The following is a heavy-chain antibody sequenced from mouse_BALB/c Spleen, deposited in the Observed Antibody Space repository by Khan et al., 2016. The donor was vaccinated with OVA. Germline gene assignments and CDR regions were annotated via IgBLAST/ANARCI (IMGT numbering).Heavy chain of an antibody. CDR3: TSHRGYYGSNPYFDY. D-gene: IGHD1-1*01. V-gene: IGHV5-6-4*01. CDR2: ISSGGSYP. J-gene: IGHJ2*01. Sequence: EVELVESGGDLVRPGGSLKLSCAASGFSFSSYSMSWVRQTPEKRLEWVATISSGGSYPYSPDSVKGRFTISRDNAKNTLYLQMSSLKSEDTALYYCTSHRGYYGSNPYFDYWGQGTTLTVSS. CDR1: GFSFSSYS.